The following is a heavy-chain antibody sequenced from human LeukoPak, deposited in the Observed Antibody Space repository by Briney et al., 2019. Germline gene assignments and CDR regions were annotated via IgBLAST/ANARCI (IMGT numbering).Heavy chain of an antibody. J-gene: IGHJ4*02. V-gene: IGHV1-24*01. CDR1: GYTLTELS. CDR2: FDPEDGET. Sequence: GASVKVSCKVSGYTLTELSMHWVRQAPGKGLEWMGGFDPEDGETIYAQKFQGRVTMTEDTSTDTAYMELSSLRSEDTAVYCCATAPYPVIDSYYFDYWGQGTLVTVSS. D-gene: IGHD2/OR15-2a*01. CDR3: ATAPYPVIDSYYFDY.